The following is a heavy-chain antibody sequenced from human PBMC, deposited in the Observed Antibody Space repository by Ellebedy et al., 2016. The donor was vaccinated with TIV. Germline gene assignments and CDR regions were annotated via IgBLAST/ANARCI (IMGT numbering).Heavy chain of an antibody. D-gene: IGHD1-26*01. CDR3: AKIRAQWEPLDY. CDR1: GLTFSSFA. J-gene: IGHJ4*02. V-gene: IGHV3-30*18. CDR2: KSDDGSNK. Sequence: GGSLRLXCAASGLTFSSFAIHWVRQAPGKGLEWVAVKSDDGSNKYYIDSVKGRFTISRDNSKNTLYLQMNSLRAEDTAVYYCAKIRAQWEPLDYWGQGTLVTVSS.